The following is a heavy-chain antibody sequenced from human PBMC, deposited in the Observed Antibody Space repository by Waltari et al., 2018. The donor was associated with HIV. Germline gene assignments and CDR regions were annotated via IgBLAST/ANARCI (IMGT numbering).Heavy chain of an antibody. Sequence: QVQLLQSGTAVKKPGDSVKVACKASGYPFTNYGILWVRQAPGQGLEWMGWTSTYNLNTNYAQKFQGRITLTRDTSTSTVYMELMSLTSDDTAVYYCAREGFCRGGSCYSGAVDIWGQGTLVTVSS. V-gene: IGHV1-18*04. D-gene: IGHD2-15*01. J-gene: IGHJ3*02. CDR2: TSTYNLNT. CDR3: AREGFCRGGSCYSGAVDI. CDR1: GYPFTNYG.